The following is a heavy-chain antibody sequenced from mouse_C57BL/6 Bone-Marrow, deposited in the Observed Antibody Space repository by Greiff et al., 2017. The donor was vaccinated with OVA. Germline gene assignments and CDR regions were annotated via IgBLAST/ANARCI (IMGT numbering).Heavy chain of an antibody. CDR2: IHPSDSAT. V-gene: IGHV1-74*01. D-gene: IGHD1-1*01. CDR1: GYTFTSYW. CDR3: AIGYYGSSYGFAY. J-gene: IGHJ3*01. Sequence: VKLQQPGAELVKPRASVKGSCKASGYTFTSYWMHWVKQRPGQGLEWIGRIHPSDSATNYNQKFKGKATLTVDKSSSTAYVQLSSVTSEDSAVYYCAIGYYGSSYGFAYWGQGTLVTVSA.